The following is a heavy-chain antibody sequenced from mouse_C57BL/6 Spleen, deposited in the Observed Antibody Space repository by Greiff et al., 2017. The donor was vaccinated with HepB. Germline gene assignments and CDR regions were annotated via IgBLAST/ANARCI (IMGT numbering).Heavy chain of an antibody. V-gene: IGHV5-4*01. J-gene: IGHJ4*01. CDR1: GFTFSSYA. CDR3: ARDRYYDYDVDYAMDY. CDR2: ISDGGSYT. Sequence: EVKLVESGGGLVKPGGSLKLSCAASGFTFSSYAMSWVRQTPEKRLEWVATISDGGSYTYYPDNVKGRFTISRDNAKNNLYLQMSHLKSEDTAMYYCARDRYYDYDVDYAMDYWGQGTSVTVSS. D-gene: IGHD2-4*01.